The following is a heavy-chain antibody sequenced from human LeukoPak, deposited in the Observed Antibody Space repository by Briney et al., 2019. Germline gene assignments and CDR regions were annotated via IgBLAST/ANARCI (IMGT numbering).Heavy chain of an antibody. J-gene: IGHJ6*03. D-gene: IGHD1-1*01. Sequence: PSETLSLTCTVSGGSISSYYWSWLRQPPGKGLEWIGYIYYSGSTNYNPSLKSRVTISVDTSKNQFSLKLSSVTAADTAVYYCARDSGSNYYYYYMDVWGKGTTVTVSS. CDR3: ARDSGSNYYYYYMDV. CDR1: GGSISSYY. CDR2: IYYSGST. V-gene: IGHV4-59*01.